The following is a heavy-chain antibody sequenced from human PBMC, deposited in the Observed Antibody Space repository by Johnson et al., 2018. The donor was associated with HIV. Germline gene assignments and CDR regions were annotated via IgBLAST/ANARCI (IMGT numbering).Heavy chain of an antibody. CDR2: IYSGGST. J-gene: IGHJ3*02. V-gene: IGHV3-53*01. D-gene: IGHD4-17*01. CDR1: GFTVSSNY. Sequence: VQLVESGGGLIQPGGSLRLSCAASGFTVSSNYMSWVRQAPGRGLEWVSVIYSGGSTYYADYVTGRFTISRDNSKNTLYLQMNSLRAEDTAVYYCAKVNGDYKTDAFDIWCQGTMVTVSS. CDR3: AKVNGDYKTDAFDI.